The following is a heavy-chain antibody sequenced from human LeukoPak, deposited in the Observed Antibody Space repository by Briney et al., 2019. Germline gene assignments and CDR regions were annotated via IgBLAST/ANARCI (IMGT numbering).Heavy chain of an antibody. V-gene: IGHV4-59*08. CDR3: AIGEKAPMWIGVNVYFDY. CDR2: IYYSGST. Sequence: SETLSLTCTVSGGSISSYYWSWIRQPPGKGLEWIGYIYYSGSTNYNPSLKSRVTISVDTSKNQFSLKLSSVTAADTAVYYCAIGEKAPMWIGVNVYFDYWGQGTLVTVSS. J-gene: IGHJ4*02. CDR1: GGSISSYY. D-gene: IGHD4/OR15-4a*01.